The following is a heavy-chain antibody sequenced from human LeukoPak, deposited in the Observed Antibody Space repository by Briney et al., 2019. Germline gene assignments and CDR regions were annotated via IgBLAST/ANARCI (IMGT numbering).Heavy chain of an antibody. Sequence: GGSLRLSCVGSGFTFSDAWISWARQVPGKGLEWVGRIKSKIDGGTIDYAAPVKGRFTISRDDSRNTLYLQMNSLKTEDTAVYYCTTRRQDGCWGQGTLVTVS. CDR3: TTRRQDGC. J-gene: IGHJ4*02. CDR1: GFTFSDAW. CDR2: IKSKIDGGTI. V-gene: IGHV3-15*01. D-gene: IGHD6-25*01.